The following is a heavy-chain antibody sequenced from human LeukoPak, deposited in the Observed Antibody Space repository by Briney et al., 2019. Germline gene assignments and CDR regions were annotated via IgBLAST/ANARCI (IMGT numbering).Heavy chain of an antibody. Sequence: SETLSLTCAVYGGSFSGYYWSWIRQPPGKGLEWIEEINHSGSTNYNPSLKSRVTISVDTSKNQFSLKLSSVTAADTAVYYCARLSIAIIAVAWKKYYFDYWGQGTLVTVSS. CDR2: INHSGST. CDR3: ARLSIAIIAVAWKKYYFDY. J-gene: IGHJ4*02. CDR1: GGSFSGYY. V-gene: IGHV4-34*01. D-gene: IGHD3-22*01.